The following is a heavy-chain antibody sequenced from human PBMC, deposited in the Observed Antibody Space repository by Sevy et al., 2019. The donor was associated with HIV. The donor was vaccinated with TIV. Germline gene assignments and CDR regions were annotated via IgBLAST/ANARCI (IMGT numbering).Heavy chain of an antibody. V-gene: IGHV4-38-2*02. J-gene: IGHJ3*02. CDR3: SSFGRLIIINDDTFEI. D-gene: IGHD3-9*01. Sequence: SETLSLTYTVSGYSISSAYSWGWIRQPPGKGLEWIANIYHDGSTYYNPSLNSRVTISIDTSKNQFSLKLSSVTAADTAVYYCSSFGRLIIINDDTFEIWGQGTMVTVSS. CDR2: IYHDGST. CDR1: GYSISSAYS.